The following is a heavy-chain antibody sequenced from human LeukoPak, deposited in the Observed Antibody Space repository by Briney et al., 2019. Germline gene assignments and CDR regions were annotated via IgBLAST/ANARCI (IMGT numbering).Heavy chain of an antibody. Sequence: GRSLRLSCAASGFTFSSYGMHWVRQAPGKGLEWVAVIWYDGSNKYYADSVKGRFTIFRDNSKNTLYLQMNSLRAEDTAVYYCAKNYYGSGSDPHDAFDIWGQGTMVTVSS. J-gene: IGHJ3*02. CDR3: AKNYYGSGSDPHDAFDI. V-gene: IGHV3-33*06. CDR1: GFTFSSYG. CDR2: IWYDGSNK. D-gene: IGHD3-10*01.